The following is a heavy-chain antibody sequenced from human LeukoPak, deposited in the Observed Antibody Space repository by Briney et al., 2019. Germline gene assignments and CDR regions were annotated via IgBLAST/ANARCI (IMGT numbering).Heavy chain of an antibody. J-gene: IGHJ4*02. V-gene: IGHV4-34*01. CDR2: INHSGST. D-gene: IGHD6-19*01. CDR1: GGSFSGCY. Sequence: PSETLSLTCAVYGGSFSGCYWSWIRQPPGKGLEWIGEINHSGSTNYNPSLKSRVTISVDTSKNQFSLKLSSVTAADTAVYYCASFKAEGFDYWGQGTLVTVSS. CDR3: ASFKAEGFDY.